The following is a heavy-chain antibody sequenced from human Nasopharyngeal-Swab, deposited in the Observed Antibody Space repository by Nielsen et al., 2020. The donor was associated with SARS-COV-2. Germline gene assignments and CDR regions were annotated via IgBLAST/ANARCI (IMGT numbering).Heavy chain of an antibody. CDR3: ARDYYDSSGYYGGFDT. V-gene: IGHV4-30-4*01. Sequence: RQAPGKGLEWIGYIYYSGSTYYNPSLKRRVTISVDTSKNQFSLKLSSVTAADTAVYYCARDYYDSSGYYGGFDTWGQGTLVTVSS. D-gene: IGHD3-22*01. CDR2: IYYSGST. J-gene: IGHJ5*02.